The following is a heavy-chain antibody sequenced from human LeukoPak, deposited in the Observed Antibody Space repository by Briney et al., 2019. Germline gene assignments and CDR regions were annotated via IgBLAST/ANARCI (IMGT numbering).Heavy chain of an antibody. CDR2: INPSGGST. CDR1: GYTFTSYY. D-gene: IGHD6-19*01. CDR3: ARCQGYSSGAPPGRFDP. Sequence: ASVKVSCKASGYTFTSYYMHWVRQAPGQGLEWMGIINPSGGSTSYARKFQGRVTMTRDTSTSTVYMELSSLRSEDTAVYYCARCQGYSSGAPPGRFDPWGQGTLVTVSS. J-gene: IGHJ5*02. V-gene: IGHV1-46*01.